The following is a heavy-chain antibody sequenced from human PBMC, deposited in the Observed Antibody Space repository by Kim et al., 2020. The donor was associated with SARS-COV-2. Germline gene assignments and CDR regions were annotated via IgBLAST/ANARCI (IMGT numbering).Heavy chain of an antibody. D-gene: IGHD3-16*01. Sequence: GGSLRLSCAASGFTFSSYAMHWVRQAPGKGLEWVAVISYDGSNKYYADSVKGRFTISRDNSKNTLYLQMNSLRAEDTAVYYCAGGHRGNYYYGMDVWGQGTTVTVSS. CDR1: GFTFSSYA. CDR3: AGGHRGNYYYGMDV. V-gene: IGHV3-30*04. CDR2: ISYDGSNK. J-gene: IGHJ6*02.